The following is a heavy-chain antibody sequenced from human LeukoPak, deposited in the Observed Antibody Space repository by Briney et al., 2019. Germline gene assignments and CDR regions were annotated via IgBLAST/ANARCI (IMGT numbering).Heavy chain of an antibody. Sequence: TGGSLRLSCAASGFPFDDYGMSWVRQAPGKGLEWVSGINWNGGSTGYADSVKGRFTISRDNAKNSLYLQMNSLRAEDTALYYCTKYDDDYVWGSYRPIDYWGQGTLVTVSS. D-gene: IGHD3-16*02. CDR2: INWNGGST. CDR3: TKYDDDYVWGSYRPIDY. CDR1: GFPFDDYG. J-gene: IGHJ4*02. V-gene: IGHV3-20*04.